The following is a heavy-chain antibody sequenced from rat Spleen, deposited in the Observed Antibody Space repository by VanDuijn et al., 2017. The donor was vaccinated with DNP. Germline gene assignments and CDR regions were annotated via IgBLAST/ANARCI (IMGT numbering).Heavy chain of an antibody. CDR2: ISSGGST. J-gene: IGHJ3*01. Sequence: QVQLKESGPGLVQPSQTLSLTCTVSGFSLTSYGVSWVRQPPGKGLEWIAAISSGGSTYYNSALTSRLSISGDTSKSQVFLNMNSLQTEDTAIYFCTRFHSTGLTWFAYWGQGTLVTVSS. CDR3: TRFHSTGLTWFAY. V-gene: IGHV2S8*01. CDR1: GFSLTSYG. D-gene: IGHD1-4*01.